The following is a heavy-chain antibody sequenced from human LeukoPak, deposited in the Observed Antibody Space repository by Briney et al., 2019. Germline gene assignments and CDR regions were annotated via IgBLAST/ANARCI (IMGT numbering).Heavy chain of an antibody. Sequence: GASVKVSCKASGYTFTGYYMHWVRQAPGQGLEWMGWINPNSGGTNYAQKFQGRVTMTRDTSTSTVYMELSSLRSEDTAMYFCARAGPEADDYGDYRYYYYMDVWGKGTTVSISS. D-gene: IGHD4-17*01. J-gene: IGHJ6*03. CDR1: GYTFTGYY. V-gene: IGHV1-2*02. CDR3: ARAGPEADDYGDYRYYYYMDV. CDR2: INPNSGGT.